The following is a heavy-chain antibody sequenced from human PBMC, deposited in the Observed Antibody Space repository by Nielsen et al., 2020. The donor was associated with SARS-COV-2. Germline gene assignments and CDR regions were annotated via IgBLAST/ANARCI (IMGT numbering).Heavy chain of an antibody. CDR3: ATMTWTGFIGNYHFVY. J-gene: IGHJ4*02. Sequence: SETLSLTCAVSGGSVSSNDWWTWVRQSPGKGLEWIGEVSHSGSINYNPSLKSRVTISLDRSRSQFSLKLTSVIAADTAVYYCATMTWTGFIGNYHFVYWGQGALVTVSS. CDR2: VSHSGSI. CDR1: GGSVSSNDW. V-gene: IGHV4-4*02. D-gene: IGHD3-16*02.